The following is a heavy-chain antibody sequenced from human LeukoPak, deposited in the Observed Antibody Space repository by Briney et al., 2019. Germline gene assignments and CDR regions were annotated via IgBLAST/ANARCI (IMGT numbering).Heavy chain of an antibody. V-gene: IGHV1-69*05. CDR1: GGTFSSYA. D-gene: IGHD5-12*01. CDR2: ITPIFGTA. J-gene: IGHJ4*02. Sequence: SVKVSCKASGGTFSSYAISWVRQAPGQGLEWMGGITPIFGTANYAQKFQGRVTITTDESTSTAYMELSSLRSEDTAVYYCARGPSGYSYFDYWGQGTLVTVSS. CDR3: ARGPSGYSYFDY.